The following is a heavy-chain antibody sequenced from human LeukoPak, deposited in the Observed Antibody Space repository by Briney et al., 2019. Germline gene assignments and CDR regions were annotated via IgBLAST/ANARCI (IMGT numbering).Heavy chain of an antibody. D-gene: IGHD4-17*01. CDR2: INPNSGAT. V-gene: IGHV1-2*02. Sequence: ASVKVSCKASGYTFTGYYIHWVRLAPGQGLEWMGWINPNSGATNYAQKFQGRVTMTGDTSITTAYMKLSRLRSEDTAVYYCATGFPYGYDAFDIWGQGTMVTVSS. CDR1: GYTFTGYY. CDR3: ATGFPYGYDAFDI. J-gene: IGHJ3*02.